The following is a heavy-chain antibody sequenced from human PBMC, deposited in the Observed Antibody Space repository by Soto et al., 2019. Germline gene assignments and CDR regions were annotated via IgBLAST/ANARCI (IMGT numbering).Heavy chain of an antibody. V-gene: IGHV4-30-4*01. J-gene: IGHJ4*02. CDR2: IYYSGST. D-gene: IGHD2-15*01. CDR3: ARERGGYCSGGSCYSEGY. Sequence: QVQLQESGPGLVKPSQTLSLTCTVSGGSISSGDYYWSWIRQPPGKGLEWIGYIYYSGSTYYNPSLKSRVTISVDTSKNQFSLKLSSVTAADTAVYYCARERGGYCSGGSCYSEGYWGQGTLVTVSS. CDR1: GGSISSGDYY.